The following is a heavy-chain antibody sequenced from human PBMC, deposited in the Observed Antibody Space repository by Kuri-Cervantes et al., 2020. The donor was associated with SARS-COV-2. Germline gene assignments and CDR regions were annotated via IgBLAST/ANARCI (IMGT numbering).Heavy chain of an antibody. J-gene: IGHJ4*02. CDR2: ISSSSSYI. CDR1: GFTFSSYG. V-gene: IGHV3-21*01. Sequence: GESLKISCAASGFTFSSYGMNWVRQAPGKGLEYVSSISSSSSYIYYADSVKGRFTVSRDNAKNSLYLQMNSLRAEDAAVYYCARDFRRGVRGPIDYWGQGTLVTVSS. D-gene: IGHD3-10*01. CDR3: ARDFRRGVRGPIDY.